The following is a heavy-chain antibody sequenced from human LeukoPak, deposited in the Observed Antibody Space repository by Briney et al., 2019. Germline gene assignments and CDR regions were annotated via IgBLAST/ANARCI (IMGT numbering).Heavy chain of an antibody. CDR3: ARSYSSGWFKWFDP. D-gene: IGHD6-19*01. CDR2: INHSGST. V-gene: IGHV4-34*01. CDR1: GGSFSGYY. J-gene: IGHJ5*02. Sequence: ETLSLTCAVYGGSFSGYYWSWIRQPPGKGLEWIGEINHSGSTNYNPSLKSRVTISADTSKNQFSLKLSSVTAADTAVYYCARSYSSGWFKWFDPWGQGTLVTVSS.